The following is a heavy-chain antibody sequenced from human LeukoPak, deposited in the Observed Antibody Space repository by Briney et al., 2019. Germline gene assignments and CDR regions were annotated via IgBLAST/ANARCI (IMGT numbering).Heavy chain of an antibody. J-gene: IGHJ5*02. CDR2: IYPGDSDT. Sequence: GESLKISCKGSGYSFTSYWIGWVRQMPGKGLEWMGIIYPGDSDTRYSPSFQGQVTISADKSISTAYLQWSSLKASDTAMYYCARHSGAAAGTVWFDPWGQGTLVTVSS. CDR1: GYSFTSYW. V-gene: IGHV5-51*01. CDR3: ARHSGAAAGTVWFDP. D-gene: IGHD6-13*01.